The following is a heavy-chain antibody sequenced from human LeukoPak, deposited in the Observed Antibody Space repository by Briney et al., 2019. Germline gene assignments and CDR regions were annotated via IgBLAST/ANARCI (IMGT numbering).Heavy chain of an antibody. CDR3: AKDKRGSSTSCALDY. CDR2: ISGSGGST. D-gene: IGHD2-2*01. V-gene: IGHV3-23*01. J-gene: IGHJ4*02. Sequence: GGSLRLSCVASGFTFSTYAMNWVRQAPGRGLEWVSAISGSGGSTYYADSVKGRFTISRDNSKNTLYLQMNSLRAEDTAVYYCAKDKRGSSTSCALDYWGQGTLVTVSS. CDR1: GFTFSTYA.